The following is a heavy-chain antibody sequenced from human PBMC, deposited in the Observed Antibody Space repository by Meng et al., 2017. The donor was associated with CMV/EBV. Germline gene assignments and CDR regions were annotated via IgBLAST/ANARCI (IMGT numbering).Heavy chain of an antibody. D-gene: IGHD6-13*01. CDR2: ISSSGSTI. Sequence: GESLKISCVASGFTFSSYWMSWIRQAPGKGLEWVSYISSSGSTIYYADSVKGRFTISRDNAKNSLYLQMNSLRAEDTAVYYCARGGLGIGSSWPTYGGVLYYYYGMDVWGQGTTVTVSS. J-gene: IGHJ6*02. CDR3: ARGGLGIGSSWPTYGGVLYYYYGMDV. CDR1: GFTFSSYW. V-gene: IGHV3-11*01.